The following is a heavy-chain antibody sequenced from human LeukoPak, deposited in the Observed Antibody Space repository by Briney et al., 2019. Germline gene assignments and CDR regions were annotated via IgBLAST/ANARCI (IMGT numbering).Heavy chain of an antibody. V-gene: IGHV3-21*01. D-gene: IGHD6-13*01. CDR2: ISSTSSYI. Sequence: PGGSLRLSWAASGFTFSGYSMNWVRQAPGKGLEWVSSISSTSSYIYYADSVKGRLTISRDNAKHSLFLQMNNVRVEDAAVYFCARDGRSAWYEASWGQGTLVTVSS. CDR3: ARDGRSAWYEAS. J-gene: IGHJ5*02. CDR1: GFTFSGYS.